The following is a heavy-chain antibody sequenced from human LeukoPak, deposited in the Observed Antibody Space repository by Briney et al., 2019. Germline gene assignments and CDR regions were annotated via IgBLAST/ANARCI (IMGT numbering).Heavy chain of an antibody. CDR2: INHSGST. CDR1: GGSFSGYY. D-gene: IGHD3-10*01. Sequence: PSETLSLTCAVYGGSFSGYYWSWIRQPPGKGLEWIGEINHSGSTNYNPSLKSRVTISVDTSKNQFSLELCSVTAADTAVYYCARGSGPSDYWGQGTLVTVSS. V-gene: IGHV4-34*01. CDR3: ARGSGPSDY. J-gene: IGHJ4*02.